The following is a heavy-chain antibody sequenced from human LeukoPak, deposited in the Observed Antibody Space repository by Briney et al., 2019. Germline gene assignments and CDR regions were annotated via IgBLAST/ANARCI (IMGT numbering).Heavy chain of an antibody. Sequence: PGGSLRLSCAASEFSVSSNYMAWVRQAPGKGLEWVSVIYNGGSTKYGDSVKDRFTISRDNSKNTLHLQMNSLRAEDTALYYCARASRWLAFDDWGQGALVTVSA. CDR2: IYNGGST. CDR1: EFSVSSNY. D-gene: IGHD6-19*01. CDR3: ARASRWLAFDD. J-gene: IGHJ4*02. V-gene: IGHV3-66*01.